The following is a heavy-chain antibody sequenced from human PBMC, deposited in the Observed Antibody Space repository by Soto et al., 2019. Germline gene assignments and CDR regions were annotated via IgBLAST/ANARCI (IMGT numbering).Heavy chain of an antibody. D-gene: IGHD4-4*01. CDR3: ASSTTVTTEPYYYYYGMDV. CDR2: IDPSDSYT. J-gene: IGHJ6*02. Sequence: GESLKISCKGSGYSFTSYWISWVRQMPGKGLEWMGRIDPSDSYTNYSPSFQGHVTISADKSISTAYLQWSSLKASDTAMYYCASSTTVTTEPYYYYYGMDVWGQGTPVTVSS. CDR1: GYSFTSYW. V-gene: IGHV5-10-1*01.